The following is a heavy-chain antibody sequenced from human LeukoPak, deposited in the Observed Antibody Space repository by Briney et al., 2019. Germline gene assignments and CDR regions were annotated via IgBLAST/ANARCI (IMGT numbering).Heavy chain of an antibody. V-gene: IGHV4-59*01. CDR2: IYYSGST. D-gene: IGHD3-16*01. J-gene: IGHJ3*02. Sequence: SETLSLTCTVSGGSISSYYWSRIRQPPGKGLEWIGYIYYSGSTNYNPSLKSRVTISVDTSKNQFSLKLSSVTAADTAVYYCAREPPPWGAFDIRGQGTMVTVSS. CDR3: AREPPPWGAFDI. CDR1: GGSISSYY.